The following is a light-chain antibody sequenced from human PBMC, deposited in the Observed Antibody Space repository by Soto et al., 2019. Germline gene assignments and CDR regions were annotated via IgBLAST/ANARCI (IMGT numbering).Light chain of an antibody. V-gene: IGLV2-14*01. CDR1: SSDVGGYNF. CDR3: SSYTSSSTVV. J-gene: IGLJ2*01. Sequence: QSVLTQPASVSGSPGQSITISCTGTSSDVGGYNFVSRYQQHPGKAPKLIISDVSNRPSGVSNRFSGSKSGNTASLTISGLQAEDEADYYCSSYTSSSTVVFGGGTKLTVL. CDR2: DVS.